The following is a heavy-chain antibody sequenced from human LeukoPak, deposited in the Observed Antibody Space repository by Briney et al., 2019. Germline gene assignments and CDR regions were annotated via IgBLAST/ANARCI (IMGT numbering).Heavy chain of an antibody. CDR1: GGTFSSYA. CDR2: IIPIFGTA. CDR3: ARDGRFIVADYYYGMDV. D-gene: IGHD1-26*01. V-gene: IGHV1-69*05. Sequence: SVKVSCKASGGTFSSYAISWVRQAPGQGLEWMGGIIPIFGTANYAQKFQGRVTITRDTSASTAYMELSSLRSEDTAVYYCARDGRFIVADYYYGMDVWGQGTTVTVSS. J-gene: IGHJ6*02.